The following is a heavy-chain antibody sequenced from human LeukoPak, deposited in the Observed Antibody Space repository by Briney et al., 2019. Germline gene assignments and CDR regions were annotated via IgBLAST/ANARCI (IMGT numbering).Heavy chain of an antibody. Sequence: PVKVSCKASGGTFSSYAVSWVRQAPGQGLEWMGRIIPIFGTANYAQKFQGRVTITTDESTSTAYMELSSLRSEDTAVYYCARALGRDGYNYWGQGTLVTVSS. D-gene: IGHD5-24*01. V-gene: IGHV1-69*05. CDR2: IIPIFGTA. CDR3: ARALGRDGYNY. J-gene: IGHJ4*02. CDR1: GGTFSSYA.